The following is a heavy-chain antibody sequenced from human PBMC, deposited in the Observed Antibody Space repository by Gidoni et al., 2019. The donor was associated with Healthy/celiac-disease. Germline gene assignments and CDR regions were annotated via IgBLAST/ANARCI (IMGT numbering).Heavy chain of an antibody. D-gene: IGHD3-3*01. Sequence: EVQLVESGGGLVQPGGSLRLSCAASGFTFSSYWMSWVRQAPGKGLEWVANIKQDGSEKYYVDSVKGRFTISRDNAKNSLYLQMNSLRAEDTAVYYCAREMSSPGVLEWLSDDYDAFDIWGQGTMVTVSS. J-gene: IGHJ3*02. CDR3: AREMSSPGVLEWLSDDYDAFDI. CDR2: IKQDGSEK. V-gene: IGHV3-7*01. CDR1: GFTFSSYW.